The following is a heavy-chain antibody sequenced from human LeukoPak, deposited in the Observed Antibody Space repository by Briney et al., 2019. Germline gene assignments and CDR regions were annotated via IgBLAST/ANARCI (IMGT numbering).Heavy chain of an antibody. CDR3: ARRVRYIGIQN. J-gene: IGHJ1*01. V-gene: IGHV4-34*12. Sequence: PSETLSLTCDVYGGSFSGDYWSWIRQPPGKGLEWIGEIINGRTTYYDPSLKSRVIISIDTSKNQFSLRLTSVTAADTAVYYCARRVRYIGIQNWGQGTLVTVSS. CDR2: IINGRTT. CDR1: GGSFSGDY. D-gene: IGHD1-14*01.